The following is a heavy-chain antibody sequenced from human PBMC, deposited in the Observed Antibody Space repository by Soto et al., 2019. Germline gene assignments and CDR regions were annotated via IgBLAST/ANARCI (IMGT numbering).Heavy chain of an antibody. J-gene: IGHJ4*02. D-gene: IGHD3-16*01. Sequence: EVQLVASGGGLVQPGGSLRLSCAVSGFTFSNFAMNWVRRAPGKGPEWVSYLSGSSRAINYADSVKGRFIVSRDNAKNSLFLQMNSLRDEDTAVYYCARDPSNGNGHVSYCDFWGQGTLVTVSS. CDR3: ARDPSNGNGHVSYCDF. V-gene: IGHV3-48*02. CDR1: GFTFSNFA. CDR2: LSGSSRAI.